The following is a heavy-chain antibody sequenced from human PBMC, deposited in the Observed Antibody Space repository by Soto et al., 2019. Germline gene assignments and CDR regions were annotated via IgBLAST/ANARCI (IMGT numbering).Heavy chain of an antibody. CDR3: ARVHKNWFDS. V-gene: IGHV5-10-1*01. CDR2: IDPSDSYT. Sequence: VESLKISCKASGYNFTAFWIHCFRQMPGKGLEWLGKIDPSDSYTNYSPSFGGHVTISTDNSITTAYLQWSSLRASDTALYFCARVHKNWFDSWAQGTMVTVSS. CDR1: GYNFTAFW. J-gene: IGHJ5*01.